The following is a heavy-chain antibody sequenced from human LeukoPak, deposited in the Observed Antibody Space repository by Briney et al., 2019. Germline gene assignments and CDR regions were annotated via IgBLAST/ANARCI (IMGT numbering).Heavy chain of an antibody. CDR2: ISAYNGNT. J-gene: IGHJ4*02. V-gene: IGHV1-18*01. CDR1: GYTFTSYG. CDR3: ARDRGRNSGNNYDSSGYYDY. Sequence: GASVKVSCKASGYTFTSYGISWVPQAPGQGLEWMGWISAYNGNTNYAQKFQGRVTMTTETSTSTAYMELRSLRSDDTAVYYCARDRGRNSGNNYDSSGYYDYWGQGTLVTVSS. D-gene: IGHD3-22*01.